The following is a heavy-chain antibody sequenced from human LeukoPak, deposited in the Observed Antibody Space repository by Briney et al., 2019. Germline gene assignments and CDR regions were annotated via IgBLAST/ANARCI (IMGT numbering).Heavy chain of an antibody. J-gene: IGHJ4*02. V-gene: IGHV1-18*01. CDR2: INVYNGHT. CDR3: ARDHRFGEFPDY. D-gene: IGHD3-10*01. CDR1: GYTFTNYG. Sequence: PGASVKVSCKASGYTFTNYGISWVRQAPGQGLEWMGWINVYNGHTNYAQKLQGRATMTTDTSTSTAYMELRSLTSDDTAVYYCARDHRFGEFPDYWGQGTLVTVSS.